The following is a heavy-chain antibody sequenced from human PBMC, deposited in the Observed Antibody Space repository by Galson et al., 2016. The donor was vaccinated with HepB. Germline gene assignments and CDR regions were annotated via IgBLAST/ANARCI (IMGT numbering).Heavy chain of an antibody. CDR2: IDWDGDQ. Sequence: PALVKPTQTLTLTCTFTGFSLTTRGMCVSWIRQPPGKALEWLALIDWDGDQYYTTSLKTRLTISKDTSKNQVLLTMTNMDPVDTATYYCARFDFGGNFLDYWGQGTLFTVSS. V-gene: IGHV2-70*01. J-gene: IGHJ4*02. CDR1: GFSLTTRGMC. CDR3: ARFDFGGNFLDY. D-gene: IGHD4-23*01.